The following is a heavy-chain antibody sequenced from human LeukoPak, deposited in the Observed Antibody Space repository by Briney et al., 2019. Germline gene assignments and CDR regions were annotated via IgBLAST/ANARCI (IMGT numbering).Heavy chain of an antibody. D-gene: IGHD2-15*01. CDR2: FDPEDGET. CDR1: GYTLTELS. V-gene: IGHV1-24*01. J-gene: IGHJ5*02. Sequence: GASVKVSCKVSGYTLTELSMHWVRQAPGKGLEWMGGFDPEDGETIYAQKFQGRVTMTEDTSTDTAYMELSSLRSEDTAVYYCATVLLGYCSGGSCYWFDPWGQGTWSPSPQ. CDR3: ATVLLGYCSGGSCYWFDP.